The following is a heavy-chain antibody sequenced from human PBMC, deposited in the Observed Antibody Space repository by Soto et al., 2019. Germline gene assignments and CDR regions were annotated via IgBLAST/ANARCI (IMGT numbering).Heavy chain of an antibody. CDR3: AKGKDAYSTYWYVDL. CDR2: ISGPGGNT. J-gene: IGHJ2*01. CDR1: GFSFSTYA. D-gene: IGHD2-15*01. Sequence: EVQLLESGGGLVQPGGSLRLSCAASGFSFSTYAMNWVRQAPGKGLEWVSSISGPGGNTYYADSVKGRFTISRDNSKKTLPLQMNSLRDEDSALYYCAKGKDAYSTYWYVDLWGRGTLITVSS. V-gene: IGHV3-23*01.